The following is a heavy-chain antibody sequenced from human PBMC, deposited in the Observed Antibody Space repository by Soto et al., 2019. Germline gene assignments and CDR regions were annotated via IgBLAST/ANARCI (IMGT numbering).Heavy chain of an antibody. CDR2: IYYSGST. Sequence: QVQLQESGPGLVKPSQTLSLTCTVSGGSISSGGYYWSWIRQHPGKGLEWIGYIYYSGSTYYNPSRKSRGTISVDTSKNQFSLKLSSVPAADTAVYYCARAPALGWFDPWGQGTLVTVSS. CDR3: ARAPALGWFDP. J-gene: IGHJ5*02. CDR1: GGSISSGGYY. V-gene: IGHV4-31*03.